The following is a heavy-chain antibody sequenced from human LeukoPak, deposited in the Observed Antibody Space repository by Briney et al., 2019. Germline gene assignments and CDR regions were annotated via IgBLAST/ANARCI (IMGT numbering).Heavy chain of an antibody. J-gene: IGHJ6*03. CDR3: AKRGEVANYQYMDV. Sequence: PGGSLRLSCAASGFTFSNYGMHWVRQAPGKGLEWVAVIWYDGINKYYADSVKGRFTISRDNSKNTLFLQMSSLRAEDTAIYYCAKRGEVANYQYMDVWGKGTTVTVSS. V-gene: IGHV3-33*06. CDR1: GFTFSNYG. CDR2: IWYDGINK. D-gene: IGHD3-16*01.